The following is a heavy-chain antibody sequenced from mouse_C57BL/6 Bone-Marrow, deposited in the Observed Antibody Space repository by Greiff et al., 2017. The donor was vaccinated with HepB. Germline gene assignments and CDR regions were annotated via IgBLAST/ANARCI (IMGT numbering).Heavy chain of an antibody. V-gene: IGHV1-61*01. CDR1: GYTFTSYW. CDR3: AREGYDYDEAMDY. CDR2: IYPSDSDT. Sequence: QVQLQQPGAELVRPGSSVKLSCKASGYTFTSYWMAWVKQRPGQGLEWIGNIYPSDSDTHYNQKFKDKATLTVDKSSCTAYMQLSSLTSEDSAVYYCAREGYDYDEAMDYWGQGTSVTVSS. D-gene: IGHD2-4*01. J-gene: IGHJ4*01.